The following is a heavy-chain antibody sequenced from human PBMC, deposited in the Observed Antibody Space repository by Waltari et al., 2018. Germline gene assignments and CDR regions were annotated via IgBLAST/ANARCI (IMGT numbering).Heavy chain of an antibody. CDR1: GGSITRGTYY. V-gene: IGHV4-31*03. D-gene: IGHD3-16*01. CDR3: ARDRQGGAFDF. J-gene: IGHJ3*01. Sequence: QVQLQESGPGLVRPSQTLSLTCTVSGGSITRGTYYWSWIRQHPGKGLEWIGYIYRSGSYFYNPSLKSRLNISVDTSKNQFSLKLRSVTAADTAVYYCARDRQGGAFDFWGQGKMVSVSS. CDR2: IYRSGSY.